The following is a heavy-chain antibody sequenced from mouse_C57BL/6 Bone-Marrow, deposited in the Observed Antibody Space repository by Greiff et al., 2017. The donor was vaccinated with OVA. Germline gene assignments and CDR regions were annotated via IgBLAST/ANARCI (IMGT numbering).Heavy chain of an antibody. D-gene: IGHD1-1*01. CDR2: ISDGGSYT. V-gene: IGHV5-4*03. CDR1: GFTFSSYA. J-gene: IGHJ1*03. Sequence: EVKLQESGGGLVKPGGSLKLSCAASGFTFSSYAMSWVRQTPEKRLEWVATISDGGSYTYYPDNVKGRFTISRDNAKNNLYLQMSHLKSEDTAMYYCARVITTVGYFDVWGTGTTVTVSS. CDR3: ARVITTVGYFDV.